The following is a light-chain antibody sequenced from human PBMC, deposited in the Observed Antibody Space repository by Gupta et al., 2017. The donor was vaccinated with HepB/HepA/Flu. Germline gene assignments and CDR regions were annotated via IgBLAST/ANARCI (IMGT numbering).Light chain of an antibody. V-gene: IGKV2-30*02. CDR1: QSLVHSDGKTY. J-gene: IGKJ4*01. CDR2: FVS. CDR3: VQGTHWPLS. Sequence: DFVLSQSPLSLPVTLVRPASISCTSSQSLVHSDGKTYLSWFHQRPGQSPRRLIYFVSNRDSGVPGRFSGSGSGTDFTLEISRVEAEDVGVYYCVQGTHWPLSFGGGTKVEIK.